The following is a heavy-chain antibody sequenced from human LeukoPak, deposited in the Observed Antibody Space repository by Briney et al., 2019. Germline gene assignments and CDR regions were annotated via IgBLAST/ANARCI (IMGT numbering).Heavy chain of an antibody. CDR1: GGSISGHY. V-gene: IGHV4-59*11. Sequence: SETLSLTCTVSGGSISGHYWIWIRQPPGKGLEWIGNVHYSGSTNYNPSLKSRVTISVDTSKNQFSLKMSSVTAADTTVYYCARTRYSSSWYYFDYWGQGTLVTVSS. CDR2: VHYSGST. D-gene: IGHD6-13*01. CDR3: ARTRYSSSWYYFDY. J-gene: IGHJ4*02.